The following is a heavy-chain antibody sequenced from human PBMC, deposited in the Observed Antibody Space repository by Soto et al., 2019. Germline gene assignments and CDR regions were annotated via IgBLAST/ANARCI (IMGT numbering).Heavy chain of an antibody. CDR1: GGSISGFF. J-gene: IGHJ6*02. V-gene: IGHV4-59*10. Sequence: SETLSLTCAVSGGSISGFFWTWVRQPPGMPLEGLGHVSASGSTVYNPSLQSRLTLSLDVSKNRFSLELTSVTAADTATYFCARGGSTHYYYGLDVWGQGTTVTVSS. CDR2: VSASGST. D-gene: IGHD1-1*01. CDR3: ARGGSTHYYYGLDV.